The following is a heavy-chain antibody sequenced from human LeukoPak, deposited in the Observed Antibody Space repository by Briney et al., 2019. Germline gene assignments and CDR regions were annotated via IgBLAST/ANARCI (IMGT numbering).Heavy chain of an antibody. D-gene: IGHD1-26*01. V-gene: IGHV4-39*01. J-gene: IGHJ1*01. Sequence: PSETLSLTCTVSGGSISSSSYYWGWIRQPPGKGLEWIGSIYYSGSTYYNPSLKSRVTISVDTSKNQFSLKLSSVTAADTAVYYCARGLSGSYHFQHWGQATLVTVSS. CDR1: GGSISSSSYY. CDR2: IYYSGST. CDR3: ARGLSGSYHFQH.